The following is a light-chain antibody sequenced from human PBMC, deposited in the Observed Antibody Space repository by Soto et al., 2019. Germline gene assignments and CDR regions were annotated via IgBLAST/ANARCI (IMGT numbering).Light chain of an antibody. CDR2: AAS. J-gene: IGKJ4*01. Sequence: DIQITQSPSALSASVVDTVTITCRASQSISASLARYQHKPGGAPKLLIYAASTLQSGVPSRFSGSGSGTDFTLTISSLQPEDFATYYCQQLESYPSTFGGGTKVDIK. V-gene: IGKV1-5*01. CDR1: QSISAS. CDR3: QQLESYPST.